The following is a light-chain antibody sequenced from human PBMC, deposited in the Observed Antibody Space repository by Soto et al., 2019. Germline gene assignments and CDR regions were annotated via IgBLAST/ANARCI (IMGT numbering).Light chain of an antibody. CDR1: SSDVGGYNY. Sequence: QSGLTQPASVSGSPGQSITIYYTGTSSDVGGYNYVSWYQHHPGKAPKLIIYDVSNRPSGVSIRFSGSRSDNTASLTISGLQPEDEADYHCSSYTTSNTRQIVFGTGTKVTVL. CDR2: DVS. V-gene: IGLV2-14*03. CDR3: SSYTTSNTRQIV. J-gene: IGLJ1*01.